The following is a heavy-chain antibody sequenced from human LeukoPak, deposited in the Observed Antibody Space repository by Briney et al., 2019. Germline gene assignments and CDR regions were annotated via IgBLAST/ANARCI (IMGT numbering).Heavy chain of an antibody. CDR3: ARDPGIAARFSNNWFDP. CDR1: GGSTSSYY. CDR2: IYTSGST. J-gene: IGHJ5*02. D-gene: IGHD6-6*01. V-gene: IGHV4-4*07. Sequence: PSETLSLTCTVSGGSTSSYYWSWIRQPAGKGLEWIGRIYTSGSTNYNPSLKSRVTMSVDTSKNQFSLKLSSVTAADTAVYYCARDPGIAARFSNNWFDPWGQGTLVTVSS.